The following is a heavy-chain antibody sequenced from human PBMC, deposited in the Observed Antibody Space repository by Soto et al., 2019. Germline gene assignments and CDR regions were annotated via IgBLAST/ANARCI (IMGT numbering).Heavy chain of an antibody. CDR2: ISYDGSNK. D-gene: IGHD3-10*01. CDR3: ARGEWMVRVVHYYYYCMDV. J-gene: IGHJ6*02. Sequence: QVQLVESGGGVVQPGRSLRLSCAASGFTFSSYAMHWVRQAPGKGLEWVAVISYDGSNKYYAHSVKGRFTISRDHSKNTLYLQMNSLRAEDTAVYYCARGEWMVRVVHYYYYCMDVWGQGTTVTVS. CDR1: GFTFSSYA. V-gene: IGHV3-30-3*01.